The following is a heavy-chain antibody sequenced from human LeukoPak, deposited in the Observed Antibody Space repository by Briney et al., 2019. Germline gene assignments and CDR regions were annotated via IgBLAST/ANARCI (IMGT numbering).Heavy chain of an antibody. CDR2: ISYSGNT. Sequence: SETLSFTCTVSGGSISSYYWSWIRQAPGKGLEWMRYISYSGNTNYNPSLMSRATISVDTSKNELSLQLTTVAAADTAVYYRARDKSFRGQWYGNDYWRQGILLRVSS. CDR3: ARDKSFRGQWYGNDY. CDR1: GGSISSYY. V-gene: IGHV4-59*01. J-gene: IGHJ4*02. D-gene: IGHD3-10*01.